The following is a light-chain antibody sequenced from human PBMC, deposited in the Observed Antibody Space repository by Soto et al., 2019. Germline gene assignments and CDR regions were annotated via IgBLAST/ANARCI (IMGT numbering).Light chain of an antibody. CDR2: DAS. CDR1: QSITTF. Sequence: DIPMTQSPSTLSASIGDRVTITCRASQSITTFLAWYQQKPGKAPQILIYDASKLEPGVPSRLSGGGSGTEFTLTISSLQPDDFATYYCQQYSTYPLTFGGGTRVEIK. V-gene: IGKV1-5*01. J-gene: IGKJ4*01. CDR3: QQYSTYPLT.